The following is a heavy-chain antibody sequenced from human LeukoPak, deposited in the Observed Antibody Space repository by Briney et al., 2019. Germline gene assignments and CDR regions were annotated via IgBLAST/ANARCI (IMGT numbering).Heavy chain of an antibody. CDR1: GFTFSSHG. CDR2: ITSGTRT. J-gene: IGHJ3*02. V-gene: IGHV3-23*01. D-gene: IGHD3-22*01. Sequence: GGTLRLPCVASGFTFSSHGMNWVRQAPGKGLEWVSGITSGTRTYYADSVKGRFAISRDNSKNTMYLQMNSLRAEDTAVYYCAKEDYDSSGYYYVSGDAFDIWGQGTMVTVSS. CDR3: AKEDYDSSGYYYVSGDAFDI.